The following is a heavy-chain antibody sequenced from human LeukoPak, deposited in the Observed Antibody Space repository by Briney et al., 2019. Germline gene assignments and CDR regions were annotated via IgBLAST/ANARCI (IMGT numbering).Heavy chain of an antibody. V-gene: IGHV4-59*01. CDR2: IYYSGSTNYNSGST. D-gene: IGHD5-24*01. Sequence: SETLSLTCTVSGGSIRTYYWSWIRQPPGKALEWIGYIYYSGSTNYNSGSTNYNPSLKSRVTISVDTSRNQFSLKLHSVTAADTALYYCARAGARDGYTFDYWGQGTVVTVSS. J-gene: IGHJ4*02. CDR1: GGSIRTYY. CDR3: ARAGARDGYTFDY.